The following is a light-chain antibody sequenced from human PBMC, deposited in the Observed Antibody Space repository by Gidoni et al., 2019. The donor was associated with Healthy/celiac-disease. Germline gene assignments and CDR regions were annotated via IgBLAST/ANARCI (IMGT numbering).Light chain of an antibody. Sequence: IQMTQSPSSLSASVGDRVTITCRASQSISSYLNWYQQKPGKAPKLLIYAASSLRSGVPSRFSGSGSGTDFTLTISSLQPEDFATYYCQQSCSTPPYXFXQGTKLEIK. CDR2: AAS. J-gene: IGKJ2*01. V-gene: IGKV1-39*01. CDR3: QQSCSTPPYX. CDR1: QSISSY.